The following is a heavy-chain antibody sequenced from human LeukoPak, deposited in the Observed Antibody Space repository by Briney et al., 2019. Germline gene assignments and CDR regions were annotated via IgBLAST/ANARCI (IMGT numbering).Heavy chain of an antibody. Sequence: SETLSLTCAVYGGSFSGYYWSWICQPPGKGLEWIGEINHSGSTNYNPSLKSRVTISVDTSKNQFSLKLSSVTAADTAVYYCAREWGSYYLIDYWGQGTLVTVSS. CDR1: GGSFSGYY. D-gene: IGHD3-10*01. CDR2: INHSGST. J-gene: IGHJ4*02. V-gene: IGHV4-34*01. CDR3: AREWGSYYLIDY.